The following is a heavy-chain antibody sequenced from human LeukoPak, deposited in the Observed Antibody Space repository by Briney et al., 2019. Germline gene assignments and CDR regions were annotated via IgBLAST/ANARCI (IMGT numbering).Heavy chain of an antibody. V-gene: IGHV4-34*01. CDR1: GGSFSGYY. D-gene: IGHD4-17*01. J-gene: IGHJ6*02. CDR3: AREYYYGMVVRSGGMDV. Sequence: PSETLSLTCAVYGGSFSGYYWSWIRQPPGKGLEWIGEINHSGSTNYNPSLKSRVTISVDTSKNQFSLKLSSVTAADTAVYYCAREYYYGMVVRSGGMDVWGQGTTVTVSS. CDR2: INHSGST.